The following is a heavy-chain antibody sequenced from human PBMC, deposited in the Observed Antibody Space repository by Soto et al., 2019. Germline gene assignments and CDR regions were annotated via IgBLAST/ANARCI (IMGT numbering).Heavy chain of an antibody. Sequence: QVQLVESGGGVVQPGRSLRLSCAGSGFTFSSYGMHWVRQAPGKGLEWVAVISYDGSNRYYPDSVNGRFTITRDNSKNTLYLQMMSLRPEDTAVYYCTKGGRLQLIGDYWGQGTLVTVSS. J-gene: IGHJ4*02. D-gene: IGHD4-4*01. CDR3: TKGGRLQLIGDY. CDR2: ISYDGSNR. V-gene: IGHV3-30*18. CDR1: GFTFSSYG.